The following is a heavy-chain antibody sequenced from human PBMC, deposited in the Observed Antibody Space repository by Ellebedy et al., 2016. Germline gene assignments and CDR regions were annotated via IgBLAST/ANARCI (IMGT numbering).Heavy chain of an antibody. V-gene: IGHV3-30*04. J-gene: IGHJ4*02. D-gene: IGHD3-10*01. CDR1: GFSFSSYA. CDR2: RLFDGSNN. Sequence: GESLKISCAASGFSFSSYAMHWVRQAPGKGLEWVALRLFDGSNNYYADSVKGRFTISRDTSKNTLFLEMNSLRAEDTAVYFCARGQYLSSGSYPFDFWGQGTLVTVSS. CDR3: ARGQYLSSGSYPFDF.